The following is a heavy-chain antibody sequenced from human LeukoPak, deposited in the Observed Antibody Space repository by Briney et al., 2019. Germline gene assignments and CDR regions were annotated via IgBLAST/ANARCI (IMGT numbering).Heavy chain of an antibody. CDR1: GFTFSSHW. D-gene: IGHD3-3*01. Sequence: TGGSLRLSCAGSGFTFSSHWMTWVRQAPGKGLEWVASIKDDGSEKHFLDSVNGRFAISRDNAKNSLYLQMSSLRAEDTAVYYCARRGITISGVLVYHYSGLDVWGQGTTVTVSS. J-gene: IGHJ6*02. V-gene: IGHV3-7*02. CDR2: IKDDGSEK. CDR3: ARRGITISGVLVYHYSGLDV.